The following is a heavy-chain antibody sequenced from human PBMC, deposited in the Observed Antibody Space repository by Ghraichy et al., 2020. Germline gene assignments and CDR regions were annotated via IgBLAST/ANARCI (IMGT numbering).Heavy chain of an antibody. CDR3: ARDLPEYCSSTSCYGSNLFDP. CDR1: GGTFSSYA. D-gene: IGHD2-2*01. J-gene: IGHJ5*02. V-gene: IGHV1-69*13. Sequence: SVKVSCKASGGTFSSYAISWVRQAPGQGLEWMGGIIPIFGTANYAQKFQGRVTITADESTSTAYMELSSLRSEDTAVYYCARDLPEYCSSTSCYGSNLFDPWGQGTLVTVSS. CDR2: IIPIFGTA.